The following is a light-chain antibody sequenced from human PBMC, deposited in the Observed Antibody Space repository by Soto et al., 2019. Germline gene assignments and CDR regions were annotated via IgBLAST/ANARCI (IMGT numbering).Light chain of an antibody. J-gene: IGKJ5*01. CDR2: LGS. Sequence: DIVMTQSPLSLPVTPGEPASISCRSMESLLHSNGYNYLDWYLQKPGQSPQLLIYLGSNRASGVPDRFSGSGSGTDFTLKISRVEAEDVGVYYCMQALQTHTFGQGTRLEIK. CDR3: MQALQTHT. V-gene: IGKV2-28*01. CDR1: ESLLHSNGYNY.